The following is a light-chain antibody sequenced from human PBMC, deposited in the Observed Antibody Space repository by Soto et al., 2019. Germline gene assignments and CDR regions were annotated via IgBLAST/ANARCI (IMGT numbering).Light chain of an antibody. Sequence: DIQMTQSTSTLSASVGDSLTITCRASQSIRCWLAWYQQKPGTAPKLLIYDAASLESGVPSRFSGSGSGTEFTLTISSLQPDDFATYSCQQYNNYALTFGQGTRLEIK. CDR1: QSIRCW. CDR3: QQYNNYALT. J-gene: IGKJ5*01. CDR2: DAA. V-gene: IGKV1-5*01.